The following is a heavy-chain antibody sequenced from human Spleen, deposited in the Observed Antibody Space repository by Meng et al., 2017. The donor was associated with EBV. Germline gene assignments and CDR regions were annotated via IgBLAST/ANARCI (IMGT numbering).Heavy chain of an antibody. CDR1: GGTFRSYA. V-gene: IGHV1-69*11. D-gene: IGHD1-26*01. Sequence: QVQLVQSGPEVKKPGSSVKVSCKASGGTFRSYAFSWVRQAPGQGLEWMGTIIPLHGTPHYAQRFQGRLTITADDSTSTAYMELSSLRSEDTAIYYCAKDGDSGTYHGYWGQGTLVTVSS. J-gene: IGHJ4*02. CDR2: IIPLHGTP. CDR3: AKDGDSGTYHGY.